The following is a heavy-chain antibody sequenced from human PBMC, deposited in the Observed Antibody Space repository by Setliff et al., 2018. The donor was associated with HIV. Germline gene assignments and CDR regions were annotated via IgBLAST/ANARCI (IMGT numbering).Heavy chain of an antibody. CDR1: GDTFNRFA. CDR3: ARTREIHYYCYMDA. Sequence: SVKVSCKASGDTFNRFAFNWVRQAPGQGLEWLGGIIPIFHSANYAPRFQGRVTITADESTNTTYMELSSLRSEDTAVYFCARTREIHYYCYMDAWGGGTTVTVSS. J-gene: IGHJ6*03. CDR2: IIPIFHSA. V-gene: IGHV1-69*13.